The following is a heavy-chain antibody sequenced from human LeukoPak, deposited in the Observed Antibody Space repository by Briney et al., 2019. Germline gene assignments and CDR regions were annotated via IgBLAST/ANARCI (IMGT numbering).Heavy chain of an antibody. CDR1: GGSFSGYY. CDR3: ASPDASSGWYGSWFDP. CDR2: IYYSGST. V-gene: IGHV4-39*01. J-gene: IGHJ5*02. D-gene: IGHD6-19*01. Sequence: SETLSLTCAVYGGSFSGYYWGWIRQPPGKGLEWIGSIYYSGSTYYNPSLKSRVTISVDTSKNQFSLKLSSVTAADTAVYYCASPDASSGWYGSWFDPWGQGTLVTVSS.